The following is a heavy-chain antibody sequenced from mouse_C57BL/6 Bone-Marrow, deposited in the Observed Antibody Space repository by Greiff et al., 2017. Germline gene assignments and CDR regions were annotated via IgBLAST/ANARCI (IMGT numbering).Heavy chain of an antibody. CDR1: GYAFTNYL. Sequence: QVQLKESGAELVRPGTSVKVSCKASGYAFTNYLIEWVKQRPGQGLEWIGVINPGSGGTNYNEKFMGKATLTADESSSTAYMQLSSLTSEDSAVYFCARTLLRGMDYWGQGTSVTVSS. CDR2: INPGSGGT. CDR3: ARTLLRGMDY. J-gene: IGHJ4*01. V-gene: IGHV1-54*01. D-gene: IGHD1-1*01.